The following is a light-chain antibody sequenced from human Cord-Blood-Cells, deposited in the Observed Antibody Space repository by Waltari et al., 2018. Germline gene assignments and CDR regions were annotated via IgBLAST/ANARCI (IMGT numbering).Light chain of an antibody. CDR3: QQYGSSYT. V-gene: IGKV3-20*01. J-gene: IGKJ2*01. CDR2: GAS. Sequence: IVLTQSPGPLSLSPGDRATLSCRASQSVSSSYLAWYQQKPGQAPRLLIYGASSRATGIPDRFSGSGSGTDFTLTISRLEPEDFAVYYCQQYGSSYTFGQGTKLEIK. CDR1: QSVSSSY.